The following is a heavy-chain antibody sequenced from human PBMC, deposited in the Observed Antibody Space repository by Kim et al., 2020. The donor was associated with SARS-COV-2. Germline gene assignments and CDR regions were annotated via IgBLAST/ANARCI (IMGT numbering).Heavy chain of an antibody. V-gene: IGHV1-46*01. Sequence: ASVKVSCKASGYTFTNYKMHWVRQAPGQGLEWMGILTPIDGATTFAQKFQGRVTLTRDTSTSTVYMELGSLGSGDTAVYYCERDTTKWSFDYWGQGTLVTVSS. CDR2: LTPIDGAT. J-gene: IGHJ4*02. CDR3: ERDTTKWSFDY. D-gene: IGHD1-26*01. CDR1: GYTFTNYK.